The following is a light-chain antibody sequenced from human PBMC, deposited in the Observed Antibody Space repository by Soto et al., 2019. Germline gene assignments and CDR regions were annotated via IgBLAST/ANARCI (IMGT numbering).Light chain of an antibody. Sequence: QSALTQPASVSGSPGQSITISCTGTSSDVGGYNYVSWYQQHPGKAPKRMIYEVSNRPSGVSNRFSGSKSGHTASLTISGLQAEDEADYYCSSYTSSSPVVFGGGTKLTVL. CDR1: SSDVGGYNY. CDR2: EVS. J-gene: IGLJ2*01. V-gene: IGLV2-14*01. CDR3: SSYTSSSPVV.